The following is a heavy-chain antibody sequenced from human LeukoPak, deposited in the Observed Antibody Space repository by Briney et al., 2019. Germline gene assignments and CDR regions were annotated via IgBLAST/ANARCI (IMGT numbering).Heavy chain of an antibody. D-gene: IGHD6-19*01. Sequence: SETLSLTCTVSGYSVSSGSYYWSWIRQPPGKGLEWIGYIYYSGSTNYNPSLKSRVTISVDTSKNQFSLKLSSVTAADTAVYYCARGGGVAGTPYNPYDYWGQGTLVTVSS. V-gene: IGHV4-61*01. CDR2: IYYSGST. CDR1: GYSVSSGSYY. CDR3: ARGGGVAGTPYNPYDY. J-gene: IGHJ4*02.